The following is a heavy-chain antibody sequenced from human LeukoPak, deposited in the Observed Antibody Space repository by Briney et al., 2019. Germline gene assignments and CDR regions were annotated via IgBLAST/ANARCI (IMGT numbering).Heavy chain of an antibody. CDR1: GGSISSGGYS. D-gene: IGHD6-6*01. V-gene: IGHV4-30-2*02. CDR3: ARSSQARRDYYYYMDV. Sequence: SQTLSLTCAVSGGSISSGGYSWSWIRQPPGKGLEWIRYIYHSGSTYYNPSLKSRVTISVDRSKNQFSLKLSSVTAADTAVYYCARSSQARRDYYYYMDVWGKGTTVTVSS. CDR2: IYHSGST. J-gene: IGHJ6*03.